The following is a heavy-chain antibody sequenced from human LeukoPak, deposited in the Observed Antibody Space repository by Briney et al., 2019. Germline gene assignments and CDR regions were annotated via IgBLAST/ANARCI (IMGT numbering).Heavy chain of an antibody. V-gene: IGHV4-39*07. CDR3: ARYTPKKMLNGLRTFDI. CDR2: IFYIGTT. CDR1: GGSISSTHYY. J-gene: IGHJ3*02. Sequence: PSETLSLTCTASGGSISSTHYYWGWIRRPPGKGLEWIGSIFYIGTTYYNPSLRSRVTISVDTSKNQFSLNLTSVTAADTAVYYCARYTPKKMLNGLRTFDIWGQGTMVTVSS. D-gene: IGHD5-12*01.